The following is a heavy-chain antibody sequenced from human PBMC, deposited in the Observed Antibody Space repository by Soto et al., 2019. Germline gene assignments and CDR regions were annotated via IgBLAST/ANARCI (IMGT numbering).Heavy chain of an antibody. J-gene: IGHJ6*02. CDR1: GFTFSSYG. CDR2: IWYDGSNK. V-gene: IGHV3-33*01. D-gene: IGHD6-6*01. Sequence: QVQLVESGGGVVQPGRSLRLSCAASGFTFSSYGMHWVRQAPGKGLEWVAVIWYDGSNKYYADSVKGRFTISRDNSKKSLYRQMNSLRAEDTAVYYCARDPWKAARQVFYYYYGMDVWGQGTTVTDSS. CDR3: ARDPWKAARQVFYYYYGMDV.